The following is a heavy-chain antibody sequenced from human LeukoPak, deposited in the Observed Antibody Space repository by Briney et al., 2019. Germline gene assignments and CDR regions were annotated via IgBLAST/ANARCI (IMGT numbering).Heavy chain of an antibody. CDR2: ISSSSSYI. J-gene: IGHJ6*02. V-gene: IGHV3-21*01. Sequence: GGSLRLSCAASGFTFSSYAMSWVRQAPGKGLEWVSSISSSSSYIYYADSVKGRFTISRDNAKNSLYLQMNSLRAEDTAVYYCAREADYDSSGYYPFDGMDVWGQGTTVTVSS. D-gene: IGHD3-22*01. CDR3: AREADYDSSGYYPFDGMDV. CDR1: GFTFSSYA.